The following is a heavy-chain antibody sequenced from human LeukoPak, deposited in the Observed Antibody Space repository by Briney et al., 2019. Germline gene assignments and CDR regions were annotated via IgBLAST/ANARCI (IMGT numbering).Heavy chain of an antibody. Sequence: SETLSLTCTVSGGSINNGGYYWSWIRQHPGKGLEWFGYIYYSGSSYYNPSLRSRVTISVDTSKNQFSMKLSSVTAADTAVYYCARGLGYCSSTSCYYYMDVWGKGTTVTVSS. J-gene: IGHJ6*03. CDR2: IYYSGSS. D-gene: IGHD2-2*01. CDR1: GGSINNGGYY. CDR3: ARGLGYCSSTSCYYYMDV. V-gene: IGHV4-31*03.